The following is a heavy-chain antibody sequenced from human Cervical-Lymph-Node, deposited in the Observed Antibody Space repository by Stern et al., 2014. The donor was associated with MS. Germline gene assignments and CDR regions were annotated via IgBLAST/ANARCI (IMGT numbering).Heavy chain of an antibody. V-gene: IGHV1-69*09. D-gene: IGHD2-15*01. CDR3: AAWVFSNRAAATLHNLFDP. Sequence: VQLVESGAEVKKPGSSVNVSCKASGGPFISSYPITWMRQAPGQGLEWMGRITPILGLPNYARKFQGRVSLTAVTFTSTTYMELSSLGSEGTAVYYSAAWVFSNRAAATLHNLFDPWGQGTLVTVSS. CDR2: ITPILGLP. J-gene: IGHJ5*02. CDR1: GGPFISSYP.